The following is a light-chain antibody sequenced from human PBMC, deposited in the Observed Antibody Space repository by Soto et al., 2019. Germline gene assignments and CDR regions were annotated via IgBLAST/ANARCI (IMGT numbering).Light chain of an antibody. CDR2: AVS. Sequence: DIQLTQSPSFLSASVGDRVTITCRASQGISSYFAWYQQKSVKAPKLLLYAVSTLQSGVPSRFSGSASGTEFTLTISSLQPEDFATYDWQQLYSYRLTFGGGTKVEIK. J-gene: IGKJ4*01. CDR3: QQLYSYRLT. CDR1: QGISSY. V-gene: IGKV1-9*01.